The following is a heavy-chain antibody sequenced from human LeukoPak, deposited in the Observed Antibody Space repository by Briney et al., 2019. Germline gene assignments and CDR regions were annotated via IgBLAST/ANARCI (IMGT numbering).Heavy chain of an antibody. CDR3: ARDMGRYNWNDRAFDI. CDR1: GYSISSGYY. Sequence: SETLSLTCTVSGYSISSGYYWGWIRQPPGKGLEWIGSIYHSGSTYYNPSLKSRVTISVDTSKNQFSLKLSSVTAADTAVYYCARDMGRYNWNDRAFDIWGQGTMVTVS. CDR2: IYHSGST. V-gene: IGHV4-38-2*02. D-gene: IGHD1-1*01. J-gene: IGHJ3*02.